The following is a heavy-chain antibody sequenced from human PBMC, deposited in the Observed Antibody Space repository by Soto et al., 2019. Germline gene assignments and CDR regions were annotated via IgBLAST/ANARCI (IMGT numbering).Heavy chain of an antibody. CDR2: IYYSGST. CDR1: GGSISSSSYY. CDR3: ACIFSGGYGYGFYYYGMDV. J-gene: IGHJ6*02. V-gene: IGHV4-39*01. D-gene: IGHD5-18*01. Sequence: PSETLCLTCTVSGGSISSSSYYWGWIRQPPGMGLEWIGSIYYSGSTYYNPSLKSRVTISVDTPKNQFSLKLSSVTAADTAVYYCACIFSGGYGYGFYYYGMDVWGQGTTVTVSS.